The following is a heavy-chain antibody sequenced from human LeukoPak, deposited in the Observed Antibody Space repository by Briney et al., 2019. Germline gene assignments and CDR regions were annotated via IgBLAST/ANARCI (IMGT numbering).Heavy chain of an antibody. CDR3: ASTPDYDLGH. D-gene: IGHD3-3*01. Sequence: GGSLRLSCAASGFTFSSYSMNWVRQAPGKGLEWVSYISSSGSTIYYADSVKGRFTISRDNAKNSLYLQMNSLRAEDTAVYYCASTPDYDLGHWGQGTLVTVSS. J-gene: IGHJ4*02. CDR2: ISSSGSTI. V-gene: IGHV3-48*04. CDR1: GFTFSSYS.